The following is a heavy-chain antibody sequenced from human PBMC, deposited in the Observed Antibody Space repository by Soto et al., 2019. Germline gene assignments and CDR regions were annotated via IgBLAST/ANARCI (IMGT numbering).Heavy chain of an antibody. Sequence: GGSLRLSCAASGFTFSSYGMHWVRQAPGKGLEWVAVISYDGSNKYYADSVKGRSTISRDNSKNTLYLQMNSLGAEDTAVYYCAKDLLLHYDILTGPVDYWGQGTLVTVSS. J-gene: IGHJ4*02. D-gene: IGHD3-9*01. CDR2: ISYDGSNK. CDR3: AKDLLLHYDILTGPVDY. V-gene: IGHV3-30*18. CDR1: GFTFSSYG.